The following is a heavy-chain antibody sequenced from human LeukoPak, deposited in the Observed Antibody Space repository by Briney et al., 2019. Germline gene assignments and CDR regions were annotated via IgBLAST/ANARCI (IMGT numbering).Heavy chain of an antibody. Sequence: GGSLRFSCFGSTFIHYYTSLNRHRQAPGKGLEWVSLIESGSSTYYAASVRGRFTISRENAMNSVYLQIKRPSDDNTAVYYCAIRTYGLPYYFDYWGQGTLVTVSS. CDR1: TFIHYYTS. V-gene: IGHV3-69-1*01. D-gene: IGHD1/OR15-1a*01. CDR2: IESGSST. J-gene: IGHJ4*02. CDR3: AIRTYGLPYYFDY.